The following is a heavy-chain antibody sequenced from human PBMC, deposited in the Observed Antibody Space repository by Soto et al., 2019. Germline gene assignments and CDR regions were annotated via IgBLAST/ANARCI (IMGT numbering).Heavy chain of an antibody. D-gene: IGHD3-22*01. J-gene: IGHJ4*02. V-gene: IGHV3-74*01. CDR2: INTDGSSR. CDR1: GFTFSGYW. CDR3: ARDSYDSSGYYYGIDS. Sequence: EVQLVESGGDLVQPGGSLRLSCAASGFTFSGYWMHWVREAPGKGLLWVARINTDGSSRSYAESVKGRFTVSRDNAKNTLNLQMDSLRAEDTAVYYCARDSYDSSGYYYGIDSWGQGTLVTVSS.